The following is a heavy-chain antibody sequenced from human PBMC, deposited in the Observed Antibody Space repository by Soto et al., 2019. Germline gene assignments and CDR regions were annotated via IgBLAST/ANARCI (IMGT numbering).Heavy chain of an antibody. Sequence: ASVKVSCKASGYTFTSYAMHWVRQAPGQRLERMGRINAGNGSTKYSQKFQGRVTITRDKSASTAYMELSSLRSEDTAVYYCARGGAYVLRYFDWSWGSYYYYGMDVWGQGTTVTVSS. V-gene: IGHV1-3*01. CDR3: ARGGAYVLRYFDWSWGSYYYYGMDV. D-gene: IGHD3-9*01. J-gene: IGHJ6*02. CDR1: GYTFTSYA. CDR2: INAGNGST.